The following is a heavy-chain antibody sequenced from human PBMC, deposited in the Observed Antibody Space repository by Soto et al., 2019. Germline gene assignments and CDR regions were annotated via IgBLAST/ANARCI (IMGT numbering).Heavy chain of an antibody. V-gene: IGHV3-23*01. CDR2: IRGGCGTT. CDR3: VKDFRVGYDWTHD. D-gene: IGHD5-12*01. CDR1: GFTFSNYA. J-gene: IGHJ4*02. Sequence: EVQLLESGGDLVQPGGSLRLSCAASGFTFSNYAMSWVRQAPGKGLEWVSLIRGGCGTTNYADSVKGRFTVSRDNSNNMLFLQLSSLRADETAVYYCVKDFRVGYDWTHDWGQGTLVTGSS.